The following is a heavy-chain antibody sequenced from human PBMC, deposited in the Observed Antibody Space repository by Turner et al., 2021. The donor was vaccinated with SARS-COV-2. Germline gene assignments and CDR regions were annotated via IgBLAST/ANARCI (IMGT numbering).Heavy chain of an antibody. V-gene: IGHV4-59*08. J-gene: IGHJ6*02. CDR3: ARHPLNYDFWSGYYYYGMDV. CDR1: GCSISSYY. D-gene: IGHD3-3*01. Sequence: QVQLQESGPGLVKPSGTLSLTRTVSGCSISSYYWSWIRQPPGKGLEWIGYIYYSGSTNYNPSLKSRVTRSVDTSKNQFSLKLSSVTAADTAVYYCARHPLNYDFWSGYYYYGMDVWGQGTTVTVSS. CDR2: IYYSGST.